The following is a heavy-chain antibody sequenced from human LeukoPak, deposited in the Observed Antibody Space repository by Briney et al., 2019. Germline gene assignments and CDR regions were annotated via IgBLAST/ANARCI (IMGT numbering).Heavy chain of an antibody. CDR3: AREFYDSSGYYYSHLDY. V-gene: IGHV1-2*06. D-gene: IGHD3-22*01. CDR2: INPNSGGT. CDR1: GYPFTGYY. Sequence: ASVKVSCKASGYPFTGYYMHWVRQAPGQGLEWMGRINPNSGGTNYAQKFQGRVTMTRDTSISTAYMELSRLRSDDTAVYYCAREFYDSSGYYYSHLDYWGQGTLVTVSS. J-gene: IGHJ4*02.